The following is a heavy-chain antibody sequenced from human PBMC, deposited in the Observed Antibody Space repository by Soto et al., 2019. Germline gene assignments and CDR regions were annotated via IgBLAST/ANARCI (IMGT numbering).Heavy chain of an antibody. Sequence: ASVKVSCKASGYTFTSYGISWVRQAPGQGLEWMGWISAYNGNTNYAQKLQGRVPMTTATSTSTVYMELRSLRYDVTAVYSCARVEIYDSSGYYYYFFGMDVWGQGTTVTVSS. CDR3: ARVEIYDSSGYYYYFFGMDV. CDR1: GYTFTSYG. V-gene: IGHV1-18*01. J-gene: IGHJ6*02. D-gene: IGHD3-22*01. CDR2: ISAYNGNT.